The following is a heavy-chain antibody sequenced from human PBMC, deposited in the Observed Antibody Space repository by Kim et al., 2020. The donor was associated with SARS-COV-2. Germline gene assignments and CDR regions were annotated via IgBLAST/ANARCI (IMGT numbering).Heavy chain of an antibody. CDR3: ASGDRGREEFDC. Sequence: SVKVSCKASGFSFSTSAVQWVRQARGQPLEWVGWIVVGSGYTSYAQKLQERLTFTRDVSTNTAYMELSSMRSDDTAVYYCASGDRGREEFDCWGQGTL. CDR2: IVVGSGYT. J-gene: IGHJ4*02. CDR1: GFSFSTSA. V-gene: IGHV1-58*01. D-gene: IGHD2-21*02.